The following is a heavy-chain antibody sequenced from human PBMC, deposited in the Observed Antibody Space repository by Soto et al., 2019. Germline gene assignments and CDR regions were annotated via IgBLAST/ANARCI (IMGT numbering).Heavy chain of an antibody. Sequence: QVQLVVSGGGVVQPGRSLRLSCAASGFTFSSYGMHWVRQAPGKGLEWVAVISYDGSNKYYADSVKGRFTISRDNSKNTLYLQMNSLRAEDTAVYYCAKLTHYYGSGSYQPGWFDPWGQGTLVTVSS. CDR3: AKLTHYYGSGSYQPGWFDP. V-gene: IGHV3-30*18. CDR2: ISYDGSNK. CDR1: GFTFSSYG. D-gene: IGHD3-10*01. J-gene: IGHJ5*02.